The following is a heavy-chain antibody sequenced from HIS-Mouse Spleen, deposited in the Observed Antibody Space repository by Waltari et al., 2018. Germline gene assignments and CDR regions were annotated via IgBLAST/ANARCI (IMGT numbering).Heavy chain of an antibody. Sequence: QLQLPESGPGLVKPPETMSLTCTVSGGSISSSCYYWGWIRQPPGKGLEWFGSIYYSGSTYYNPSLKSRVTISVDTSKNQFSLKLSSVTAADTAVYYCAREIPYSSSWYDWYFDLWGRGTLVTVSS. D-gene: IGHD6-13*01. CDR2: IYYSGST. V-gene: IGHV4-39*07. J-gene: IGHJ2*01. CDR3: AREIPYSSSWYDWYFDL. CDR1: GGSISSSCYY.